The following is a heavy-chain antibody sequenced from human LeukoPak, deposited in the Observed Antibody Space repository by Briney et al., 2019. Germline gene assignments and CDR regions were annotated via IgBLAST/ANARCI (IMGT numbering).Heavy chain of an antibody. J-gene: IGHJ6*03. V-gene: IGHV3-23*01. CDR3: ARVSSGSYFGYYYYYMDV. CDR1: GFTFSSYA. CDR2: ISGSGGST. D-gene: IGHD1-26*01. Sequence: PGGSLRLSCAASGFTFSSYAMSWVRQAPGKGLEWVSAISGSGGSTYYADSVKGRFTISRDNAKNTLYLQMNSLRAEDTAVYYCARVSSGSYFGYYYYYMDVWAKGPRSPSP.